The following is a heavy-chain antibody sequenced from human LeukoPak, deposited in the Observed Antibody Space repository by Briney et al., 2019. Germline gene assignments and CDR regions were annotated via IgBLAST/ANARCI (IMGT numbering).Heavy chain of an antibody. Sequence: PGGSLRLSCAAPGFTFSSYWMHWVRQAPGKGLVWVSRIDSDGSSTNYADSVKGRFTISRDNSKNTLYLQMNSLRAEDTAVYYCARDVGPNYYDSSGYKDYWGQGTLVTVSS. V-gene: IGHV3-74*01. CDR1: GFTFSSYW. D-gene: IGHD3-22*01. CDR2: IDSDGSST. J-gene: IGHJ4*02. CDR3: ARDVGPNYYDSSGYKDY.